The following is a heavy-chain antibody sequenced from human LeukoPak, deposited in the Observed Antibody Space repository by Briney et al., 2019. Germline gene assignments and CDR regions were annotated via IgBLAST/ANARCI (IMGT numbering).Heavy chain of an antibody. CDR1: GFTFDDYS. D-gene: IGHD2-2*01. CDR3: ARNIVVVPAANNWFDP. J-gene: IGHJ5*02. Sequence: GGSLRLSCAASGFTFDDYSMSWVRQAPGKGLEWVSGINWNGGSTGYADSVKGRFTISRDNAKNSLYLQMNSLRAEDTALYYCARNIVVVPAANNWFDPWGQGTLVTVSS. V-gene: IGHV3-20*04. CDR2: INWNGGST.